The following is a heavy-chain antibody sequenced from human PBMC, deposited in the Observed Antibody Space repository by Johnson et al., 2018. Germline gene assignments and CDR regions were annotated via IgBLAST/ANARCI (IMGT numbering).Heavy chain of an antibody. CDR3: ARDRSTVTFLDAFDI. Sequence: VQLVESGGGLVKPGGSLRLSCAASGFTFSSYSMNWVRQAPGKGLEWVSSISSCSSYIDYAESVKGRFTSSRDNAKNSLYLQMNSLRAEDTAVYFCARDRSTVTFLDAFDIWGQGTTVTVS. D-gene: IGHD4-17*01. J-gene: IGHJ3*02. CDR1: GFTFSSYS. CDR2: ISSCSSYI. V-gene: IGHV3-21*01.